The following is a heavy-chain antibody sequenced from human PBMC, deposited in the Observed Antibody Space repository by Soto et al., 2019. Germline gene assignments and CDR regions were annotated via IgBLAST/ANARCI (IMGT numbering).Heavy chain of an antibody. CDR1: GYTFTSYG. Sequence: QVQLVQSGAEVKKPGASVKVSCKASGYTFTSYGISWVRQAPGQGLEWMGWISAYNGNTNYAQKLQGRVTMTTDTSTSTAYMELRSLRSDDTAMYYCARDSYRSGGSCYRGYFDYWGQGTLVTVSS. D-gene: IGHD2-15*01. J-gene: IGHJ4*02. CDR3: ARDSYRSGGSCYRGYFDY. V-gene: IGHV1-18*01. CDR2: ISAYNGNT.